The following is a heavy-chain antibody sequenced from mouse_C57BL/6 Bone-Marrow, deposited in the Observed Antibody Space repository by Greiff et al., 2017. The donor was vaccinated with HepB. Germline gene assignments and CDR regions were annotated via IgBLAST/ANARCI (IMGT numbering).Heavy chain of an antibody. Sequence: QVHVKQPGAELVKPGASVKVSCKASGYTFTSYWMHWVKQRPGQGLEWIGRIHPSDSDTNYNQKFKGKATLTVDKSSSTAYMQLSSLTSEDSAVYYCASPAYYSNYNAMDYWGQGTSVTVSS. CDR1: GYTFTSYW. CDR3: ASPAYYSNYNAMDY. D-gene: IGHD2-5*01. CDR2: IHPSDSDT. V-gene: IGHV1-74*01. J-gene: IGHJ4*01.